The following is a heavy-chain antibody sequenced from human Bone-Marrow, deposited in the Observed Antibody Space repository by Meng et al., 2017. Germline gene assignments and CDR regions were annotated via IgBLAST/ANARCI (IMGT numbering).Heavy chain of an antibody. CDR2: IIPILGIA. CDR1: GGTFSSYA. CDR3: ARSIQLWSQYYYGMDV. D-gene: IGHD5-18*01. J-gene: IGHJ6*02. V-gene: IGHV1-69*04. Sequence: SVKVSCKASGGTFSSYAISWVRQAPGQGLEWMGRIIPILGIANYAQKFQGRVTITADKSTSTAYMELSSLRSEDTAVYYCARSIQLWSQYYYGMDVWGQGTTVTVSS.